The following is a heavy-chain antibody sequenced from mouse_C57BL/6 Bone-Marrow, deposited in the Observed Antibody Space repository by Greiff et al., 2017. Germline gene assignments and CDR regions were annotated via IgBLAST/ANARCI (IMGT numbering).Heavy chain of an antibody. V-gene: IGHV5-4*03. CDR2: ISDGGSYT. CDR3: RRGRNPHFFGY. J-gene: IGHJ2*01. CDR1: GFTFSSYA. Sequence: EVKLVESGGGLVKPGGSLKLSCAASGFTFSSYAMSWVRQTPDKRLEWVATISDGGSYTYYPDNVKGRFTIARDNAKNNLYLQMCNLQSEDTAMYYCRRGRNPHFFGYWGQGTTLTVST.